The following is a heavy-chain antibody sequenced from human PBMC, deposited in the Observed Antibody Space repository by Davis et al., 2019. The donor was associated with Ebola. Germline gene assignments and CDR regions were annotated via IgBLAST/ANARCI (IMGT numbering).Heavy chain of an antibody. CDR1: GGSFSGYY. Sequence: PSETLSLTCAVYGGSFSGYYWSWIRQPPGKGLEWIGEINHSGSTNYNPSLKSRVTISVDKSKNQFSLKLSSVTAADTAVYYCARDLGDYDFWSGYSFSPWGQGTLVTVSS. CDR2: INHSGST. D-gene: IGHD3-3*01. V-gene: IGHV4-34*01. J-gene: IGHJ5*02. CDR3: ARDLGDYDFWSGYSFSP.